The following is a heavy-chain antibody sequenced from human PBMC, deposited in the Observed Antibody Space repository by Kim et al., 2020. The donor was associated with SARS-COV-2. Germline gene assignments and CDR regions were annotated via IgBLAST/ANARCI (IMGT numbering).Heavy chain of an antibody. Sequence: SFQGQVTISADKSISTAYLQWSSLKASDTAMYYCARLGNIAVAGRYGMDVWGQGTTVTVSS. J-gene: IGHJ6*02. V-gene: IGHV5-51*01. D-gene: IGHD6-19*01. CDR3: ARLGNIAVAGRYGMDV.